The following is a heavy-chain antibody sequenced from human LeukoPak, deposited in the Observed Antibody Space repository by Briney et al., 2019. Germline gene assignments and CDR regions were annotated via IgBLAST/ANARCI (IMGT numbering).Heavy chain of an antibody. V-gene: IGHV3-23*01. J-gene: IGHJ4*02. D-gene: IGHD1-26*01. CDR2: ISGSGGST. CDR3: AKSVLGGAIDY. CDR1: GFTFSSYA. Sequence: GGSPRLSCAASGFTFSSYAINWVRQAPGKGLEWVLAISGSGGSTYYAESVKGRFTISRDNSKNTLYLQMNSLRAEDTAVYYCAKSVLGGAIDYWGQGTLVTVSS.